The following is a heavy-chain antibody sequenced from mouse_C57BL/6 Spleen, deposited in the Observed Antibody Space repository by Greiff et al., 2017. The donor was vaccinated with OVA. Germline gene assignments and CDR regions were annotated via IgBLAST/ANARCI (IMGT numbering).Heavy chain of an antibody. D-gene: IGHD2-4*01. CDR3: ARRGYDYGFDY. V-gene: IGHV1-54*01. CDR2: INPGSGGT. Sequence: QVQLKESGAELVRPGTSVKVSCKASGYAFTNYLIEWVKQRPGQGLEWIGVINPGSGGTNYNEKFKGKATLTADKSSSTAYMQLSSLTSEDSAVYFCARRGYDYGFDYWGQGTTLTVSS. CDR1: GYAFTNYL. J-gene: IGHJ2*01.